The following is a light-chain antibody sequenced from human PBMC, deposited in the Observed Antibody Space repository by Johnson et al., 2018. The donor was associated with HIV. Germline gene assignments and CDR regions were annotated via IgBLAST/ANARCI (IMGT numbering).Light chain of an antibody. CDR3: GTWDSSLSAHFV. Sequence: QSVLTQPPSVSAAPGQKVTISCSGSSSNIGNNYVSWYQQLPGTAPKLLIYENNKRPSGIPDRFSASKSGTSATLVITGLQTGDEADYYCGTWDSSLSAHFVFGTGTRVTV. J-gene: IGLJ1*01. CDR1: SSNIGNNY. V-gene: IGLV1-51*02. CDR2: ENN.